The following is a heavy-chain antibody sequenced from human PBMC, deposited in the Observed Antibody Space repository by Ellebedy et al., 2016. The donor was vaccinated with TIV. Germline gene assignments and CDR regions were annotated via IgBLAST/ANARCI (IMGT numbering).Heavy chain of an antibody. CDR2: FDPEDGET. Sequence: AASVTVSCKVSGYTLTELPMHWVRQAPGKGLAWMGGFDPEDGETIYAQKFQGRVTMTEDTSTDTAYMELSSLRSEDTAVYYCARTHTAMLEYNYGMDVWGQGTTVTVSS. CDR3: ARTHTAMLEYNYGMDV. V-gene: IGHV1-24*01. J-gene: IGHJ6*02. D-gene: IGHD5-18*01. CDR1: GYTLTELP.